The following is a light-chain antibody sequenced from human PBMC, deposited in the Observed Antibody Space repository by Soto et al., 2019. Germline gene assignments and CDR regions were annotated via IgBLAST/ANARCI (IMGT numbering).Light chain of an antibody. J-gene: IGLJ3*02. CDR3: YSAADNSPWV. CDR2: KDR. CDR1: VVARKY. V-gene: IGLV3-27*01. Sequence: SYELTQPSSVSVSPGQTARITCSGDVVARKYTRWFQQKPGQAPKVVIYKDRERPSGIPERFSGSSSGTTVTLTISGAQVDAEADYYCYSAADNSPWVFGGGTKLTVL.